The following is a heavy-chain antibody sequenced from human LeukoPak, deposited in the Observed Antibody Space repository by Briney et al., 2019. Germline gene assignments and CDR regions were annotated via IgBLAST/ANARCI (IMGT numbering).Heavy chain of an antibody. CDR1: GGTFDTYA. J-gene: IGHJ3*02. V-gene: IGHV1-69*04. CDR3: ARHLPGTDDAFDI. Sequence: SVKVSCKASGGTFDTYALSWVRQAPGQGLEWMGRIIPFRGTVNHAQRFQGRVTITADKSTGTAYVELSSLRSDDTAVYYCARHLPGTDDAFDIWGQGTMVTVSS. CDR2: IIPFRGTV. D-gene: IGHD2-2*01.